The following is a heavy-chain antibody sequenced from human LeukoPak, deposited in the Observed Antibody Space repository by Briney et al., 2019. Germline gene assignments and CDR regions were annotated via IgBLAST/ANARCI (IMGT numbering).Heavy chain of an antibody. CDR3: ARQAPGYSHGYVY. D-gene: IGHD5-18*01. J-gene: IGHJ4*02. CDR2: IYYSGST. CDR1: GGSISSSSYY. Sequence: PSETLSLTCTVSGGSISSSSYYWGWIRQPPGKGLEWIGSIYYSGSTYYNPSLKSRVTISVDTSKNQFSLKLSSVTAADTAVYYCARQAPGYSHGYVYWGQGTLVTVSS. V-gene: IGHV4-39*01.